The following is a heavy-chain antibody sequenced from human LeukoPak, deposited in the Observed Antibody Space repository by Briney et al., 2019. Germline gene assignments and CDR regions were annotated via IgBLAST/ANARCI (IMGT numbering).Heavy chain of an antibody. Sequence: ASVKFSCKASGYTLTSYAMNWVRQASGHGLELMECINTNTGNPTYAQGFTGRFVFSLDTSVSTAYLQISSLKAEDTAVYYCARPMVRGLGQNWFDPWGQGTLVTVSS. CDR1: GYTLTSYA. J-gene: IGHJ5*02. D-gene: IGHD3-10*01. CDR3: ARPMVRGLGQNWFDP. V-gene: IGHV7-4-1*02. CDR2: INTNTGNP.